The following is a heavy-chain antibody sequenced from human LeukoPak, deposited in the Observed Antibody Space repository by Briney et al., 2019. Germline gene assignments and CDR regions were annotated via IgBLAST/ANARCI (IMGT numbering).Heavy chain of an antibody. CDR1: GFTFSSYT. J-gene: IGHJ4*02. V-gene: IGHV3-74*01. Sequence: GGSLRLSCAASGFTFSSYTMHWVRQAPGKGLVWVSHIDSDGSSTNYADSVKARLTISRDNAKNTVYLQMNSLRADDTAVYYCARGRHGARYFDYWGQGTLVTVSS. D-gene: IGHD4/OR15-4a*01. CDR3: ARGRHGARYFDY. CDR2: IDSDGSST.